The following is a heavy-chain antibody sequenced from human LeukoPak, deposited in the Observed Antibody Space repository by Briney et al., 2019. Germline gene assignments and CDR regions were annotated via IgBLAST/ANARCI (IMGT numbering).Heavy chain of an antibody. J-gene: IGHJ4*02. CDR3: ARGARWLQRFDY. Sequence: AGGSLRLSCAASGFTFSNYAVHWVRQGPGKGLEWVAIISYDGSNKEYADSVKGRFTISRENSKNTLYLQMNSLRVEDTAVYYCARGARWLQRFDYWGQGTLVTVSS. CDR1: GFTFSNYA. CDR2: ISYDGSNK. V-gene: IGHV3-30-3*01. D-gene: IGHD5-24*01.